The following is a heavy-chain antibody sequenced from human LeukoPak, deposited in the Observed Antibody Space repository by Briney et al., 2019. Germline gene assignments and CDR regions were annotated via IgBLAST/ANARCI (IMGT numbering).Heavy chain of an antibody. J-gene: IGHJ4*02. CDR3: ARDSLVVRGVIQDY. CDR1: GYTFTSYA. V-gene: IGHV1-18*01. Sequence: GASVKVSCKASGYTFTSYAFSWVRQAPGQGLEWMGWISAYNGNTNYAQKLQGRVTMTTDTSTSTAYMELRSLRSDDTAVYYCARDSLVVRGVIQDYWGQGTLVTVSS. CDR2: ISAYNGNT. D-gene: IGHD3-10*01.